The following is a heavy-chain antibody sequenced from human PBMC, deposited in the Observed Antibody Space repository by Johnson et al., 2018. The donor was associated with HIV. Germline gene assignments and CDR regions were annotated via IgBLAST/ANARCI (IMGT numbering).Heavy chain of an antibody. D-gene: IGHD2-8*01. J-gene: IGHJ3*02. CDR1: GFTFSSYW. CDR3: ARLKNGAFDI. CDR2: INQDGVEK. V-gene: IGHV3-7*05. Sequence: VQLVESGGGLVQPGGSLRLSCAASGFTFSSYWMSWVRQAPGKGLDWVANINQDGVEKYYVDSVKGRFTISRDNSKNTLFLQMNSLRVEDTAVYYCARLKNGAFDIWGQGTMVTVSS.